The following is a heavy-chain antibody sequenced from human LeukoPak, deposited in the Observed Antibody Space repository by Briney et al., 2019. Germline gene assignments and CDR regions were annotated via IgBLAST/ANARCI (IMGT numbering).Heavy chain of an antibody. CDR1: GGTFSSYA. V-gene: IGHV1-69*13. CDR3: ARAREAVQWELRDAFDI. J-gene: IGHJ3*02. Sequence: SVKVSCKASGGTFSSYAISWVRQAPGQGLEWMGGIIPIFGTANCAQKFQGRVTITADESTSTAYMELSSLRSEDTAVYYCARAREAVQWELRDAFDIWGKGTMVTVSS. D-gene: IGHD1-26*01. CDR2: IIPIFGTA.